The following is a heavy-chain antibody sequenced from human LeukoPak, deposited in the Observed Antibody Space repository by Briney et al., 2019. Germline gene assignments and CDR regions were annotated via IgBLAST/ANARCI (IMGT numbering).Heavy chain of an antibody. CDR2: VYYNGNT. D-gene: IGHD6-19*01. J-gene: IGHJ4*02. Sequence: PSETLSLTCTVSGGSIDTYYWTWIRQPPGKGLEWIGFVYYNGNTNYNPSLKSRVTISVDTSKSQFSLKVNAVTAADTAVYFCARRVAVTARYYFDFWGQGALVTVSS. V-gene: IGHV4-59*08. CDR1: GGSIDTYY. CDR3: ARRVAVTARYYFDF.